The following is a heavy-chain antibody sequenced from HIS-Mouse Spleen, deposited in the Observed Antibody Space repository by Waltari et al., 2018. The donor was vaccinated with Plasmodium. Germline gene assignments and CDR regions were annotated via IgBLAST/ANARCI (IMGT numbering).Heavy chain of an antibody. V-gene: IGHV3-23*01. J-gene: IGHJ4*02. CDR3: AKSSKGTGDLWDY. CDR2: ISGSGGST. Sequence: EVQLLESGGGLVRPGGSLRLYCAASGFALSSYALRGVSQAPGKWLEWVSAISGSGGSTYYADSVKGRFTISRDNSKNTLYLQMNSLRAEDTAVYYCAKSSKGTGDLWDYWGQGTLVTVSS. CDR1: GFALSSYA. D-gene: IGHD7-27*01.